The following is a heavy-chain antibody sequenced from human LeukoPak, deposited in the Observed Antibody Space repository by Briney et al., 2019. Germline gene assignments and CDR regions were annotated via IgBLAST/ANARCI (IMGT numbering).Heavy chain of an antibody. CDR2: INHSGST. CDR3: ARVDYDFWSGFDP. V-gene: IGHV4-34*01. J-gene: IGHJ5*02. Sequence: SETLSLTCAVYGGSFSGYYWSWIRQPPGKGLEWIGEINHSGSTNYNPSLKSRVTISVDTSKNQFSLKLSSVTAADTAVYYCARVDYDFWSGFDPWGQGTLVTVSS. CDR1: GGSFSGYY. D-gene: IGHD3-3*01.